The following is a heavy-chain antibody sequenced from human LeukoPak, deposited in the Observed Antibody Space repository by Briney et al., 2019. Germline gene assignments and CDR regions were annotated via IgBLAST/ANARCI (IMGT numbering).Heavy chain of an antibody. J-gene: IGHJ4*02. D-gene: IGHD2-15*01. Sequence: PGGSLRLSCTASGFTFGDYAMSWFRQAPGEGLEWVGFIRSKAHGGTTEYAASVKGRFTISRDDSKSIAYLQMDSLKTEDTAVYYRTRAGRYCSGGSCYSFYWGQGTLVTVSS. V-gene: IGHV3-49*03. CDR2: IRSKAHGGTT. CDR1: GFTFGDYA. CDR3: TRAGRYCSGGSCYSFY.